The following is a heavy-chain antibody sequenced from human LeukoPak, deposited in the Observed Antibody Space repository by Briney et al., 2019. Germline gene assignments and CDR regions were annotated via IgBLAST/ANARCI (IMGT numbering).Heavy chain of an antibody. J-gene: IGHJ4*02. CDR2: LSGRGDST. V-gene: IGHV3-23*01. CDR3: ARSGSDFDY. CDR1: GFTFSSYA. D-gene: IGHD1-26*01. Sequence: PGGSLRLSCAASGFTFSSYAMSWVRQAPGKGLEWVSALSGRGDSTYYADSVKGRFTISRDNAENSLYLQMDSLRAEDTAVYYCARSGSDFDYWGQGTLVTVSS.